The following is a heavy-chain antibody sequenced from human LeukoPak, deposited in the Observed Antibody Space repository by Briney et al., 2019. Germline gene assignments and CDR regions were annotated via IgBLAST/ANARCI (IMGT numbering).Heavy chain of an antibody. J-gene: IGHJ6*03. CDR2: ISSSSSYT. CDR3: ARDPNFVSSSASGSSLVDHYYYMDV. CDR1: GGSISSSS. V-gene: IGHV3-21*01. Sequence: ETLSLTCTVSGGSISSSSYYWGWIRQPPGKGLERVSSISSSSSYTYYADSVKGRFTISRDNSKNTLYLQMNSLRREDSAVYFCARDPNFVSSSASGSSLVDHYYYMDVWGDGTTVTVSS. D-gene: IGHD3-10*01.